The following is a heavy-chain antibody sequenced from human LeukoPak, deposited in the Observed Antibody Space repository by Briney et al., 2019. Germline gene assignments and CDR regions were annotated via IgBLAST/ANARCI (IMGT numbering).Heavy chain of an antibody. D-gene: IGHD5-18*01. CDR1: GYTLTELS. J-gene: IGHJ4*02. CDR3: ATISGYSYGYNLNY. V-gene: IGHV1-24*01. CDR2: FDPEDGET. Sequence: GASVKVSCKVSGYTLTELSMHWVRQAPGKGLERMGGFDPEDGETIYAQKFQGRVTMTEDTSTDTAYMELSSLRSEDTAVYYCATISGYSYGYNLNYWGQGTLVTVSS.